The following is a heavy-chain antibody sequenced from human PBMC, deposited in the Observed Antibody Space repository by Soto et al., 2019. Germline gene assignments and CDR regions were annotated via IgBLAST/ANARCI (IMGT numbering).Heavy chain of an antibody. D-gene: IGHD2-2*01. CDR2: IIPIFGTA. CDR1: GGTFSGYA. CDR3: AREDVNVVVTADRRGHYYYGMDV. V-gene: IGHV1-69*13. J-gene: IGHJ6*02. Sequence: SVKVSCKASGGTFSGYAISWVRQAPGQGLEWMGRIIPIFGTANYAQKFQGRVTITADESTSTAYMELSSLTSEDTAVYYCAREDVNVVVTADRRGHYYYGMDVWGQGTTVTVSS.